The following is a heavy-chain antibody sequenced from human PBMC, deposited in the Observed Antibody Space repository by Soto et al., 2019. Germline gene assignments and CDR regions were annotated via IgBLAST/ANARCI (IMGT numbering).Heavy chain of an antibody. D-gene: IGHD3-9*01. CDR2: TSANGGST. CDR3: AKAISTSRTLLDY. Sequence: EVQLLESGGGLVQPGGSLRLSCAASGFTFSSHAMSWVRQAPGKGLEWVSGTSANGGSTYYTDPVKGRFTISRDNAKNTLYLQMNSLRAEDTAVYYCAKAISTSRTLLDYWGQGTLFTFSS. J-gene: IGHJ4*02. CDR1: GFTFSSHA. V-gene: IGHV3-23*01.